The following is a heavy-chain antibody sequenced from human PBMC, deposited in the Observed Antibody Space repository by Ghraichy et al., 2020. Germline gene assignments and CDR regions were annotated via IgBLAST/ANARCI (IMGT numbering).Heavy chain of an antibody. CDR3: ASMVSVATIRGWFDP. D-gene: IGHD5-12*01. CDR2: IIPIFGIA. Sequence: SVKVSCKASGGTFSSYAISWVRQAPGQGLEWMGGIIPIFGIANYAQKFQGRVTITADKSTSTAYMELSSLRSEDTAVYYCASMVSVATIRGWFDPWGQGTLVTVSS. V-gene: IGHV1-69*10. J-gene: IGHJ5*02. CDR1: GGTFSSYA.